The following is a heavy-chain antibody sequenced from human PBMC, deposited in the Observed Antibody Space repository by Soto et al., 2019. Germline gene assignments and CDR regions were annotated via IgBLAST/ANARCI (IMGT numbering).Heavy chain of an antibody. CDR1: GGFVLSGGCY. D-gene: IGHD2-2*01. V-gene: IGHV4-31*11. Sequence: LWISCAVGGGFVLSGGCYWSLIRQHPGKGLEWIGYIYYSGSTYYNPSLKSRVTISVDTSKNQFSLKLRSVTAADTAVYYCASYQQSYAFDIWAHGTMVP. CDR3: ASYQQSYAFDI. CDR2: IYYSGST. J-gene: IGHJ3*02.